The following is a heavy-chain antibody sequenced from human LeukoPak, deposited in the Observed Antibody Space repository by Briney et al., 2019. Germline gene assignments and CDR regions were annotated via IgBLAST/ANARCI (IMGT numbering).Heavy chain of an antibody. CDR1: GDSISSYY. D-gene: IGHD2-2*01. CDR2: IYTSGST. Sequence: SETLSLTCTVSGDSISSYYGNWIRQPPGKGLEWIGRIYTSGSTNYNPSLKSRVTMSVDTSKNQFSLKLSSVTAADTAVYYCARCSSTSCHFDYWGQGTLVTVSS. CDR3: ARCSSTSCHFDY. J-gene: IGHJ4*02. V-gene: IGHV4-4*07.